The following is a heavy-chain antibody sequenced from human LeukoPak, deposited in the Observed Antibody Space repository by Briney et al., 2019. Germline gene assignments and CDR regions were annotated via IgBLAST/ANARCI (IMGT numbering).Heavy chain of an antibody. CDR3: ARSTGSTMFIDY. V-gene: IGHV4-59*01. CDR1: GGSISPYY. J-gene: IGHJ4*02. Sequence: PSETLSLTCTVSGGSISPYYWSWIRQPPGKGLEWLGYIYYSGSTDYNPSLKSRVAISVDTSKNQFSLKRSSVTAADTAVYYCARSTGSTMFIDYWGQGTLVTVSS. D-gene: IGHD3-10*02. CDR2: IYYSGST.